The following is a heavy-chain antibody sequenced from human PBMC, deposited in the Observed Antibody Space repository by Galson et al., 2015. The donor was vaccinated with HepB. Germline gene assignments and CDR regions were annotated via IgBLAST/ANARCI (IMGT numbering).Heavy chain of an antibody. V-gene: IGHV1-69*04. J-gene: IGHJ4*02. CDR2: IIPILGIA. CDR1: GGTFSSYA. D-gene: IGHD1-26*01. CDR3: ARHPEGENFDY. Sequence: SVKVSCKASGGTFSSYAISWVRQAPGQGLEWMGRIIPILGIANYAQKFQGRVTITADKSTSTAYMELSSLRSEDTAVYYCARHPEGENFDYWGQGTLVTVSS.